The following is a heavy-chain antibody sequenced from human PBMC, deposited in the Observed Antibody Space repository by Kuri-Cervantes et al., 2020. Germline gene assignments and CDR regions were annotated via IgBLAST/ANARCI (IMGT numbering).Heavy chain of an antibody. CDR3: ARLYGSGDYFDY. D-gene: IGHD3-10*01. CDR2: IYYSGST. CDR1: GGSVSSGSYY. J-gene: IGHJ4*02. V-gene: IGHV4-39*07. Sequence: SETLSLTCTVSGGSVSSGSYYWSWIRQPPGKGLEWIGSIYYSGSTYYNPSLKSRVTISVDTSKNQFSLKLSSVTAADTAVYYCARLYGSGDYFDYWGQGTLVTVSS.